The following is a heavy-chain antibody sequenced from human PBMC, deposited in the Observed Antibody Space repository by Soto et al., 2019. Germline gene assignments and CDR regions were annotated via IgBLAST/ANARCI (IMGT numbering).Heavy chain of an antibody. V-gene: IGHV4-59*13. CDR3: ARGAEPAAYLFYFDY. CDR2: IYYTGDI. CDR1: GDFISNNY. Sequence: SETLSLTCTVSGDFISNNYWNWIRQPPGKGLEWIGYIYYTGDIRYNPSLKSRVTMSVDTSKNQFSLTLTSVTAADTAVYYCARGAEPAAYLFYFDYWGPGTLVTVSS. D-gene: IGHD2-2*01. J-gene: IGHJ4*02.